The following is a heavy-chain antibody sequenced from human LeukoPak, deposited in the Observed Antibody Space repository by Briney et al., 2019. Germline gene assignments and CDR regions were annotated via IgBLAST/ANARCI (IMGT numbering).Heavy chain of an antibody. Sequence: SETLSLTCTVSGGSISSGDYYWSWIRQPPGKGLEWIGYIYHSGSTYYSPSLKSRVTVSLDTSKNQFSLKMRSVTAADTAVYYCARGRVRFLYYFDYWGQGTLVTVSS. CDR1: GGSISSGDYY. J-gene: IGHJ4*02. CDR3: ARGRVRFLYYFDY. V-gene: IGHV4-30-4*01. D-gene: IGHD3-10*01. CDR2: IYHSGST.